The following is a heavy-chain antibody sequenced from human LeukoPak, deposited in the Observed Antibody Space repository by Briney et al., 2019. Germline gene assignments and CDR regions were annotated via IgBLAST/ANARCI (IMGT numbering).Heavy chain of an antibody. CDR3: ARPGVGFDY. Sequence: GGSLRLSCAASGFTFTSYWMHWVRQAPGKGLVWLSRINSDGTITSYADSLEGRFTISRDNAKDTVYLQMNSLRAEDTAVYYCARPGVGFDYWGQGALVTVSS. J-gene: IGHJ4*02. CDR2: INSDGTIT. CDR1: GFTFTSYW. V-gene: IGHV3-74*01.